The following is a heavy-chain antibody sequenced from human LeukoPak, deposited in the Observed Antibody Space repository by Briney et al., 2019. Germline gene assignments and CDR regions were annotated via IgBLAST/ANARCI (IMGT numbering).Heavy chain of an antibody. Sequence: ASVKVSCKASGYTFTDFYIHWVRQAPGQGPEWMGWINPNSGGTNYAQKFQGRVTMTRDTSISTAYIELSRLRSDDTAVYYCARVAVLMLYGSSFYYFDYWGQGALVTVSS. CDR3: ARVAVLMLYGSSFYYFDY. J-gene: IGHJ4*02. CDR2: INPNSGGT. V-gene: IGHV1-2*02. D-gene: IGHD2-8*01. CDR1: GYTFTDFY.